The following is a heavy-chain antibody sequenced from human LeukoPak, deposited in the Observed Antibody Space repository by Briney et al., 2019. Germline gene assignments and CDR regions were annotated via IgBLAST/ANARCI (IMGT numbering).Heavy chain of an antibody. CDR2: IYYSGST. CDR1: AGSISSGGYY. Sequence: LSHTLSLICTVSAGSISSGGYYSSWIRQHPGTGLVSIGYIYYSGSTYYTPSLKNRVTISVATSKNQFSLRLSSVTAADTAVYYCARDFRSSVVTFDLWGRGTLVTVSS. CDR3: ARDFRSSVVTFDL. J-gene: IGHJ2*01. D-gene: IGHD2-21*02. V-gene: IGHV4-31*03.